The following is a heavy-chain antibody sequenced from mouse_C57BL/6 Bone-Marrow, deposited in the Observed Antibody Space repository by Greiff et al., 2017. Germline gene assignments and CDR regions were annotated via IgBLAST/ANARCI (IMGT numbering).Heavy chain of an antibody. J-gene: IGHJ4*01. Sequence: QVQLQQSGAELVKPGASVKISCKASGYAFSSYWMNWVKQRPGKGLEWIGQIYPGDGDTNYNGKFKGKATLTADKSSSTAYMQLSSLTSEDSAVYFCAREDCYGSSYYAMDYWGQGTSVTVSS. CDR3: AREDCYGSSYYAMDY. CDR2: IYPGDGDT. V-gene: IGHV1-80*01. CDR1: GYAFSSYW. D-gene: IGHD1-1*01.